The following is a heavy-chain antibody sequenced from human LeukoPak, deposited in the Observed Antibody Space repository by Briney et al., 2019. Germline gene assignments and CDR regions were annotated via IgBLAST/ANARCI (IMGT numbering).Heavy chain of an antibody. CDR1: GGSISSSRYY. V-gene: IGHV4-39*07. J-gene: IGHJ4*02. CDR3: ARTTPRASHVSYFDY. CDR2: IYYSGST. Sequence: PSETLSLTCTVSGGSISSSRYYWDWIRQPPGKGLEWIGSIYYSGSTYYNPSLKSRITISVDTSKNQFSLKLSSVTAADTAMFYCARTTPRASHVSYFDYWGQGTLVTVSS. D-gene: IGHD4-11*01.